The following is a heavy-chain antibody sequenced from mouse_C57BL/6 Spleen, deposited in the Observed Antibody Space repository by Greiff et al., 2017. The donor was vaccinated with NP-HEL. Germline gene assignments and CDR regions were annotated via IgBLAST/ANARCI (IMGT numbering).Heavy chain of an antibody. V-gene: IGHV5-9*01. CDR1: GFTFSSYT. J-gene: IGHJ2*01. D-gene: IGHD2-1*01. CDR2: ISGGGGNT. CDR3: ARVYYGNFYFDD. Sequence: EVQGVESGGGLVKPGGSLKLSCAASGFTFSSYTMSWVRQTPEKRLEWVATISGGGGNTYYPDSVKGRFTISRDNAKNTLYLQMSSLRSEDTALYYCARVYYGNFYFDDWGQGTTLTVSS.